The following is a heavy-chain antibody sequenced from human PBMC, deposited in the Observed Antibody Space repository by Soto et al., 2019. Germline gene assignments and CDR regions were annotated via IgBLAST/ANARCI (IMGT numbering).Heavy chain of an antibody. D-gene: IGHD6-13*01. Sequence: QPGGPLRLSGEASIFVFTNFWMHWVRHVPGKGLVWVARIDTSGHSTNYAESVKGRFTISRDNAKNTVSLQMNSLRVEDTGVYYCAKDSWYFDLWSQGSQVTVSS. J-gene: IGHJ4*02. CDR3: AKDSWYFDL. CDR1: IFVFTNFW. V-gene: IGHV3-74*01. CDR2: IDTSGHST.